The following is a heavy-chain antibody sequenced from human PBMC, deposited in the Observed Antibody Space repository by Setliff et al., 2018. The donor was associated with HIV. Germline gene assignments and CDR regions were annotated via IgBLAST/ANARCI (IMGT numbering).Heavy chain of an antibody. D-gene: IGHD3-22*01. CDR2: ISSSSSTI. J-gene: IGHJ4*02. Sequence: AGGSLRLSCAASGFTFSSYSMNWVRQAPGKGLEWVSYISSSSSTIYYADSVKGRFTISRDNSKNTLYLQMNSLRAEDTAVYYCAKDRYYDSSGSPFDYWGQGTLVTVSS. CDR3: AKDRYYDSSGSPFDY. V-gene: IGHV3-48*01. CDR1: GFTFSSYS.